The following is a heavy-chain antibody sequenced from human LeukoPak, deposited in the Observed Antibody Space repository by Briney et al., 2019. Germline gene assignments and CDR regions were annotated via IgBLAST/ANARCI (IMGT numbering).Heavy chain of an antibody. CDR3: ERVGLQIVVVPAATTQTTYYYYMDV. Sequence: KPSETLSLTCAVYGGSFSGYYWSWIRQPPGKGLEWIGEINHSGSTNYSPSLKSRVTMSVDTSKNQFSLKLSSVTAADTSMYYCERVGLQIVVVPAATTQTTYYYYMDVWDTGTTVTVSS. V-gene: IGHV4-34*01. CDR2: INHSGST. D-gene: IGHD2-2*01. CDR1: GGSFSGYY. J-gene: IGHJ6*03.